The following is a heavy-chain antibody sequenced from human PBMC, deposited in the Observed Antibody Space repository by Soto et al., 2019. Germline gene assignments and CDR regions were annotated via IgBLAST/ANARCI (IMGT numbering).Heavy chain of an antibody. J-gene: IGHJ6*02. Sequence: ASVKVSCKASGYTFTSYGISWVRQAPGQGLEWMGWISACNGNTNYAQKLQGRVTMTTDTSTSTAYMELRSLRSDDTAVYYCARGFGAARFLEWYRGYYYYGMDVWGQGTTVTVSS. CDR3: ARGFGAARFLEWYRGYYYYGMDV. CDR2: ISACNGNT. V-gene: IGHV1-18*01. D-gene: IGHD3-3*01. CDR1: GYTFTSYG.